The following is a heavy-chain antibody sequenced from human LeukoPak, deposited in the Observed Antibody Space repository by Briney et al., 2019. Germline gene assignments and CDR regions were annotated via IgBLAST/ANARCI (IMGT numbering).Heavy chain of an antibody. V-gene: IGHV3-21*01. CDR2: TSSSSSYI. Sequence: GGSLRLSCAASGFTFSSYSMNWVRQAPGKGLEWVSSTSSSSSYIYYGDSVKGRFTISRDNAKNSLYLQMNSLRAEDTAVYYCARAWSGSYYNGFDYWGQGTLVTVSS. CDR3: ARAWSGSYYNGFDY. D-gene: IGHD3-10*01. CDR1: GFTFSSYS. J-gene: IGHJ4*02.